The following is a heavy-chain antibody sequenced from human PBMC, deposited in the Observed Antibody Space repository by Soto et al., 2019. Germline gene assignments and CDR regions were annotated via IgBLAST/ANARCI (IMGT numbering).Heavy chain of an antibody. J-gene: IGHJ4*02. D-gene: IGHD2-15*01. CDR2: IKEDGSEK. CDR1: GFTFSSYW. CDR3: ATDGQYCSGAGCYPPFDY. V-gene: IGHV3-7*01. Sequence: EVQLVESGGGLVQPGGSLRLSCVASGFTFSSYWMSWVRQVPGKGLEWVANIKEDGSEKYCVDSVKGRFAISRDNAKNSRYLQMSCVRVEATAVYYCATDGQYCSGAGCYPPFDYWGQGTLVAVSS.